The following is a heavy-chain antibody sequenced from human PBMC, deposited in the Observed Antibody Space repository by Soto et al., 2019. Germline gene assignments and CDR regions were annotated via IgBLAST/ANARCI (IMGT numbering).Heavy chain of an antibody. D-gene: IGHD3-10*01. V-gene: IGHV4-59*08. Sequence: PSETLSLTCTVSGDSISSSYWSWVRQSPGMGLEWLGYIYYSGSTNYNPSLKSRVTISVDTSKNQFSLKLNSMTAADTAVYYCARHNYGSGSTYFDYWGQGTLVTVSS. CDR1: GDSISSSY. CDR3: ARHNYGSGSTYFDY. CDR2: IYYSGST. J-gene: IGHJ4*02.